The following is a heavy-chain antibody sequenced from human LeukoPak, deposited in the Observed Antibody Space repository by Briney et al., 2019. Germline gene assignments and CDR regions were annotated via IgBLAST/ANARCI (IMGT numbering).Heavy chain of an antibody. CDR1: AYTFTYCD. CDR3: ARELFVMGGVASAY. V-gene: IGHV1-18*01. CDR2: ISVYNGNT. Sequence: GASVKVSCKCTAYTFTYCDNCLTRLAPGQGLEWLGWISVYNGNTKYAEKMQGRVAMTTDTSTSTAYMELRSLRPDDRAFYYCARELFVMGGVASAYWGQGALVTVSS. J-gene: IGHJ4*02. D-gene: IGHD2/OR15-2a*01.